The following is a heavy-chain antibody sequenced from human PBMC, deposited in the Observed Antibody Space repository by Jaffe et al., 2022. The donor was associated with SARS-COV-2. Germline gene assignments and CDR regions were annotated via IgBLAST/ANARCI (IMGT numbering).Heavy chain of an antibody. Sequence: QVRLQESGPGLVKPSQTLSLTCTVSGDSISSGGYYWSWIRQRPGKGLEWIGHIYYSGSSSSYPPLKSRVSMSVDTSKNQFSLRLSSVTAADTAVYYCARTSRYSYIFDFWGHGTMVTVSS. CDR1: GDSISSGGYY. V-gene: IGHV4-31*03. D-gene: IGHD3-10*01. CDR3: ARTSRYSYIFDF. J-gene: IGHJ3*01. CDR2: IYYSGSS.